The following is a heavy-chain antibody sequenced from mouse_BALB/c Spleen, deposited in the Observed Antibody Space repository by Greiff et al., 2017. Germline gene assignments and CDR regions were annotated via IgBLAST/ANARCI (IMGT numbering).Heavy chain of an antibody. J-gene: IGHJ3*01. CDR1: GYTFTSYW. CDR3: ARSLLRLPWFAY. CDR2: IDPSDSYT. D-gene: IGHD1-2*01. V-gene: IGHV1-69*02. Sequence: QVQLQQPGAELVKPGASVKLSCKASGYTFTSYWMHWVKQRPGQGLEWIGEIDPSDSYTNYNQKFKGKATLTVDKSSSTAYMQLSSLTSEDSAVYYCARSLLRLPWFAYWGQGTLVTVSA.